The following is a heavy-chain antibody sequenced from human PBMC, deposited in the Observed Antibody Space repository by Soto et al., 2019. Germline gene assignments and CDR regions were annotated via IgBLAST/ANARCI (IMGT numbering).Heavy chain of an antibody. CDR1: GFTFSDYY. V-gene: IGHV3-23*04. D-gene: IGHD1-26*01. CDR2: ISGSGDYT. Sequence: VQLVESGGGLVKPGGSLRLSCAASGFTFSDYYMSWIRQAPGKGLEWVSAISGSGDYTYYADSVKGRFTISRDNSKNTLYLQMNSLRAEDTAFYYCAKPQWELLDWGQGTLVTVSS. CDR3: AKPQWELLD. J-gene: IGHJ4*02.